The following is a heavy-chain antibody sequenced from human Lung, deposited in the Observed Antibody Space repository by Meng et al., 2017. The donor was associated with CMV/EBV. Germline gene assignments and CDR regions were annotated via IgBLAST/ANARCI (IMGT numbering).Heavy chain of an antibody. J-gene: IGHJ6*02. Sequence: ASXXVSXNASGYNFTAYYIHWVRQAPGQGLEWMGWINPKSGGTNYAQKFQGRITMTGDTSITTAYMELSRLRSDDMAVYHCARVKRYCTGGTCSSTGYYGMDVWGQGTXVTVSS. D-gene: IGHD2-15*01. CDR3: ARVKRYCTGGTCSSTGYYGMDV. V-gene: IGHV1-2*02. CDR2: INPKSGGT. CDR1: GYNFTAYY.